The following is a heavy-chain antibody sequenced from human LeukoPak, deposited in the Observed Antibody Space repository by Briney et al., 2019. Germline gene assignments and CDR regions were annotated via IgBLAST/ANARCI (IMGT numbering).Heavy chain of an antibody. CDR1: GYSFTSYD. CDR2: MNPNSGAT. Sequence: ASVKVSCKATGYSFTSYDINWVRQAAGQGLEWMGWMNPNSGATGYVQKFQGRVTMTRNTSISTAYMELSSLRSEDTAVYYCARAVGYYYGSDYMDVWGKGTTVTVSS. D-gene: IGHD3-10*01. V-gene: IGHV1-8*01. J-gene: IGHJ6*03. CDR3: ARAVGYYYGSDYMDV.